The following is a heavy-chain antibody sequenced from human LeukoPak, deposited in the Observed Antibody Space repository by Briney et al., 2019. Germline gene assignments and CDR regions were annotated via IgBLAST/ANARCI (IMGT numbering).Heavy chain of an antibody. Sequence: GGALRLSCAASGFTFSSYWMNWVRQAPGKGLEWVANIKQDGSEKYYVDSVKGRFTISRDSPKNSLYLQMNSLRAEDTAVYYCARDVGGIAAAGTSDYWGQGTLVTVSS. D-gene: IGHD6-13*01. CDR1: GFTFSSYW. CDR2: IKQDGSEK. CDR3: ARDVGGIAAAGTSDY. V-gene: IGHV3-7*01. J-gene: IGHJ4*02.